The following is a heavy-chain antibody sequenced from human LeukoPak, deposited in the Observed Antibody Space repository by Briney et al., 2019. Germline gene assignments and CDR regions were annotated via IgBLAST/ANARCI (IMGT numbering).Heavy chain of an antibody. J-gene: IGHJ4*02. V-gene: IGHV3-11*04. CDR3: VRVYSWTHYGTDY. Sequence: GGSLRLSCAASGFTFSDYYMTWIRQAPGKGLEWVSYITTSGNTIHYADSVKGRFTISRDNAKNSLYLQMNSLRAEDSAVYYCVRVYSWTHYGTDYWGQGTLVTVSS. CDR2: ITTSGNTI. CDR1: GFTFSDYY. D-gene: IGHD1-26*01.